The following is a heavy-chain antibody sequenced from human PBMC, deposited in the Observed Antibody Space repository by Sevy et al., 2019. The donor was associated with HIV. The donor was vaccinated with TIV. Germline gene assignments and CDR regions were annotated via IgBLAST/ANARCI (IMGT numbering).Heavy chain of an antibody. CDR3: EKREETAARRDYYYYYGMDV. V-gene: IGHV3-23*01. Sequence: GGSLRLSCAASGFTFSSYAMSWVRQAPGKGLEWVSAISGSGGSTYYADSVKGRFTISRDNSKNTLYLQMNSLRAEDKAVYYYEKREETAARRDYYYYYGMDVWGQGTTVTVSS. J-gene: IGHJ6*02. D-gene: IGHD6-6*01. CDR2: ISGSGGST. CDR1: GFTFSSYA.